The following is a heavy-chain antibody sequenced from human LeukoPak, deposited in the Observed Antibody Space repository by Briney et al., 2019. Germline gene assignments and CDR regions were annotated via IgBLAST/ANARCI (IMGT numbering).Heavy chain of an antibody. Sequence: ASVKVSCKVSGYTLTELSMHWVRQAPGKGLEWMGGFNPEDGETIYAQEFQGRVTMTEDTSTDTAYMELSSLRSEDTAVYYCATGGWTLGVALLSYWGQGTLVTVSS. CDR2: FNPEDGET. CDR1: GYTLTELS. J-gene: IGHJ4*02. CDR3: ATGGWTLGVALLSY. V-gene: IGHV1-24*01. D-gene: IGHD3-3*01.